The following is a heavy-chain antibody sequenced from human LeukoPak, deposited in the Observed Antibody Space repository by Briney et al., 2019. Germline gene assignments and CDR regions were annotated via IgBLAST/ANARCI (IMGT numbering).Heavy chain of an antibody. J-gene: IGHJ4*02. CDR3: AREDDWNYEDY. V-gene: IGHV3-21*01. CDR1: GFTFSSYS. D-gene: IGHD1-7*01. CDR2: ISSSSSYI. Sequence: GGSLRLSCAASGFTFSSYSMNWVRQAPGKGLEWASSISSSSSYIYYADSVKGRFTISRDNAKNSLYLQMNSLRAEDTAIYFCAREDDWNYEDYWGQGTLVTVSS.